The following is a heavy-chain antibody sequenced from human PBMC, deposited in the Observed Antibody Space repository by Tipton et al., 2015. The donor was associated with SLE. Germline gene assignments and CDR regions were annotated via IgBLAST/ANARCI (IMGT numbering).Heavy chain of an antibody. CDR3: ARDRLRFTIFGGSFDH. Sequence: SLRLSCAASGFTFSSYNMNWVRQAPGKGLEWVSYISSSSSTIYYADSVKGRFTISRDNAKNSLYLQMNSLRAEDTAVYYCARDRLRFTIFGGSFDHWGQGTLVTVSS. CDR1: GFTFSSYN. D-gene: IGHD3-3*01. J-gene: IGHJ4*02. V-gene: IGHV3-48*01. CDR2: ISSSSSTI.